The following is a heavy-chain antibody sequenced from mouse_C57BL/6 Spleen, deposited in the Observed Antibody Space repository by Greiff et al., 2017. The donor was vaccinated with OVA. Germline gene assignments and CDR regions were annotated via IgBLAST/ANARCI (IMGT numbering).Heavy chain of an antibody. V-gene: IGHV1-55*01. CDR3: SYYYGSSYGDMDY. Sequence: QVQLQQPGAELVKPGASVKMSCKASGYTFTSYWITWVKQRPGQGLEWIGDIYPGSGSTNYNEKFKSKATLTVDTSSSTAYMQLSSLTSEDSAVYYGSYYYGSSYGDMDYWGQGTSVTVSS. CDR1: GYTFTSYW. J-gene: IGHJ4*01. D-gene: IGHD1-1*01. CDR2: IYPGSGST.